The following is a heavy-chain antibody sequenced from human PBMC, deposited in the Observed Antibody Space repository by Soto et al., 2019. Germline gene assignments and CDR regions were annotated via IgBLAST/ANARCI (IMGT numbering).Heavy chain of an antibody. D-gene: IGHD3-3*01. CDR2: FDPEDGET. V-gene: IGHV1-24*01. J-gene: IGHJ4*02. Sequence: ASVKVSCKVPGYTLTELSMHWVRQAPGKGLEWMGGFDPEDGETIYAQKFQGRVTMTEDTSTDTAYMELSSLRSEDTAVYYCATYDFWSGYYDYWGQGTLVTVSS. CDR3: ATYDFWSGYYDY. CDR1: GYTLTELS.